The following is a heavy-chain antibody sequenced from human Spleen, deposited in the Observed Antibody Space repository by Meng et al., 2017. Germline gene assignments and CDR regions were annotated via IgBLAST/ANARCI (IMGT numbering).Heavy chain of an antibody. CDR3: AKGNDYVWGTYILHLYFDS. Sequence: GESLKISCEASGFTFNTYAMSWVRQAPGKGLEWVSTISGSGDSTYYADSVKGRFTISRDNSKNTLYLQMNSLRAEDTAVYYCAKGNDYVWGTYILHLYFDSWGQGTLVTVSS. CDR2: ISGSGDST. V-gene: IGHV3-23*01. D-gene: IGHD3-16*01. J-gene: IGHJ4*02. CDR1: GFTFNTYA.